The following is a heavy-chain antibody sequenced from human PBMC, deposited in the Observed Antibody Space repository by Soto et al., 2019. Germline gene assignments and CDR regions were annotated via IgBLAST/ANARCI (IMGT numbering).Heavy chain of an antibody. V-gene: IGHV4-30-2*01. CDR1: GDSISRDGSS. Sequence: QVQLQESGSGLVKPSQTLVLTCTVPGDSISRDGSSWSWLRQPPGKGLEWIGYIYHSGATYYNPSLKSRVTTSVDKSKNQFSLSLASVTAADAAVCYSAREMSYCFDSWGHGTLVTVSS. CDR3: AREMSYCFDS. J-gene: IGHJ4*01. CDR2: IYHSGAT.